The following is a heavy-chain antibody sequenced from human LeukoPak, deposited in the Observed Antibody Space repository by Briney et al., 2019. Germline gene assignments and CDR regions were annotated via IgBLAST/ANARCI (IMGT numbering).Heavy chain of an antibody. J-gene: IGHJ4*02. D-gene: IGHD4-23*01. CDR1: GLTFSSYS. V-gene: IGHV3-21*01. CDR3: ARAGEVDYGGNSGFYY. Sequence: AGSLRLSCAASGLTFSSYSMNWVRQAPGKGLEWVSSISSSSSYIYYADSVKGRFTISRDNAKNSLYLQMNSLRAEDTAVYYCARAGEVDYGGNSGFYYWGQGTLVTVSS. CDR2: ISSSSSYI.